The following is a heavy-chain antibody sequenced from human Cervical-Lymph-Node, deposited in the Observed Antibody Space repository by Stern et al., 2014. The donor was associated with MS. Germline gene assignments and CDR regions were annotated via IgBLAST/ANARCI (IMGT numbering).Heavy chain of an antibody. D-gene: IGHD3-10*01. CDR2: SYHSGST. V-gene: IGHV4-31*03. J-gene: IGHJ4*02. CDR3: ARSDRPWGSFDY. Sequence: QLQLQESGPGLVKPSQTLSLTCSVSGGSISTVGYYWTWIRHHPGKGLEWIGYSYHSGSTYYNPSLKRRASISVDTSKNQFSLNVTSVTAADTALYYCARSDRPWGSFDYWGQGTLVTVSS. CDR1: GGSISTVGYY.